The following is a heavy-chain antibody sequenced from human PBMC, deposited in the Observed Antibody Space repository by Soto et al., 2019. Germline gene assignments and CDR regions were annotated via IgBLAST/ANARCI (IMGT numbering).Heavy chain of an antibody. CDR3: ASGGRRSGSYADAFDI. V-gene: IGHV3-7*03. J-gene: IGHJ3*02. CDR1: GFTFSSYW. CDR2: IKEDGIEK. D-gene: IGHD1-26*01. Sequence: RGGSLRLSCAASGFTFSSYWRSGVRQAPGKGLEWVANIKEDGIEKYYVDSVKGRFTISRDNAKNSLYLQMNSLKRDDTAVYYCASGGRRSGSYADAFDIWGQGTMVTVSS.